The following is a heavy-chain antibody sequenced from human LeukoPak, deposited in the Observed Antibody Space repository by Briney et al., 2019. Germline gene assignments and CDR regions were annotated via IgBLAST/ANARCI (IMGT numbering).Heavy chain of an antibody. Sequence: GGSLRLSCAASGFTFSVCAMHWVRRAPGKGLEWVTNISHDGRNKRYADSVKGRFIISRDNSMNTLYLQMNSLRAEDTAVYYCVRGVGIYDSSGYFDYWGQGNLVTVSS. CDR1: GFTFSVCA. CDR3: VRGVGIYDSSGYFDY. V-gene: IGHV3-30*04. D-gene: IGHD3-22*01. J-gene: IGHJ4*02. CDR2: ISHDGRNK.